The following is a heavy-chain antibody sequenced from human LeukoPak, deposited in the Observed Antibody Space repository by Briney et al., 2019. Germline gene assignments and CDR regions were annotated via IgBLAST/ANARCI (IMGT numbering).Heavy chain of an antibody. CDR2: MYISGGT. J-gene: IGHJ3*01. CDR3: ARANMIISAFDF. CDR1: GGSITSYY. D-gene: IGHD3-16*01. Sequence: SETLSLTCTVSGGSITSYYWSWIRQPAGKGLEWVGRMYISGGTNYNPSLKTRVTMSVDTYKNRFSLNLSSMTAADTAVYYCARANMIISAFDFWGQGTMVTVSS. V-gene: IGHV4-4*07.